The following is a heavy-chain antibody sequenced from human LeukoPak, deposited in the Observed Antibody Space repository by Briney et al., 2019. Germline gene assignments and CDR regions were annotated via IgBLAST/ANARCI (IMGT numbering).Heavy chain of an antibody. CDR3: ARGRLGRHKSPPLSFDY. CDR2: INHSGST. Sequence: PSETLSLTCTVSGGSISSGGYYWSWIRQPPGKGLEWIGEINHSGSTNYNPSLKSRVTISVDTSKSQFSLKLSSVTAADTAVYYCARGRLGRHKSPPLSFDYWGQGTLVTVSS. J-gene: IGHJ4*02. V-gene: IGHV4-39*07. CDR1: GGSISSGGYY. D-gene: IGHD3-16*01.